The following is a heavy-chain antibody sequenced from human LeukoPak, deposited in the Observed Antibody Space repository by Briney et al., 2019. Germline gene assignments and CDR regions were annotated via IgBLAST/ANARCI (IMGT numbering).Heavy chain of an antibody. V-gene: IGHV3-53*01. CDR1: GVSVSSNY. D-gene: IGHD1-26*01. Sequence: GGSLRLSCAASGVSVSSNYMSWVRQAPGKGLEWVSEIYSDGSTFYAASVKGRFSISRDNSKNTVYLQMNSLRAEDTAVYYCARELREHGVFDIWGQGQWSPSLQ. J-gene: IGHJ3*02. CDR3: ARELREHGVFDI. CDR2: IYSDGST.